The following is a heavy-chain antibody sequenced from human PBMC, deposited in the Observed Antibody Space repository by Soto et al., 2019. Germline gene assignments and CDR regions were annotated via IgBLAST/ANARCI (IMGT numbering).Heavy chain of an antibody. D-gene: IGHD6-19*01. CDR2: ISYDGSNK. CDR1: GFTFSSYA. CDR3: ARAVAGTPAKSSIVIY. J-gene: IGHJ4*02. V-gene: IGHV3-30-3*01. Sequence: GGSLRLSCAASGFTFSSYAMHWVRQAPGKGLEWVAVISYDGSNKYYADSVKGRFTISRDNSKNTLYLQMNSLRAEDTAVYYCARAVAGTPAKSSIVIYWGQGTLVTVSS.